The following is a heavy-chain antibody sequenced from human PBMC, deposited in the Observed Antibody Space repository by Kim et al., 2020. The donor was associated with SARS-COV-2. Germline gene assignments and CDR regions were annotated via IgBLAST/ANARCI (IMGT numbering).Heavy chain of an antibody. CDR2: ISYDGSNK. CDR1: GFTFSSYG. J-gene: IGHJ4*02. CDR3: ATAENGGKDY. D-gene: IGHD2-15*01. Sequence: GGSLRLSCAASGFTFSSYGMHWVRQAPGKGLEWVAVISYDGSNKYYADSVKGRFTISRDNSKNTLYLQMNSLRAEDTAVYYCATAENGGKDYWGQGTLVTVSS. V-gene: IGHV3-30*03.